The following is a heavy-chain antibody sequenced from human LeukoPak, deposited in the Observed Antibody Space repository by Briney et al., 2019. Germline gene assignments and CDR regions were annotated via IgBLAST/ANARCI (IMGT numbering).Heavy chain of an antibody. CDR2: INPNSGGT. CDR3: ARENRRGNWFDP. D-gene: IGHD1-14*01. V-gene: IGHV1-2*06. Sequence: ASVKVSCKVSGYTLTELSMHWVRQAPGKGLEWMGRINPNSGGTNYAQKFQGRVTMTRDTSISTAYMELSRLRSDDTAVYYCARENRRGNWFDPWGQGTLVTVSS. J-gene: IGHJ5*02. CDR1: GYTLTELS.